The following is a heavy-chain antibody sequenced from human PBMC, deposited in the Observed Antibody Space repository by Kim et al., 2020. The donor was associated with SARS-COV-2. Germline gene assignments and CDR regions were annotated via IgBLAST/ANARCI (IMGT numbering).Heavy chain of an antibody. V-gene: IGHV3-33*01. J-gene: IGHJ3*02. Sequence: GGSLRLSCGASGFIFSDYGMHWVRQAPGKGLEWVAGIWYDGSNKYYSDAVKGRLIISRDNSRNTSYLQMSSLRAEETAVYYCARDKEFWSGGPDPLDIWGQGQVVTMSS. CDR1: GFIFSDYG. CDR3: ARDKEFWSGGPDPLDI. CDR2: IWYDGSNK. D-gene: IGHD3-3*01.